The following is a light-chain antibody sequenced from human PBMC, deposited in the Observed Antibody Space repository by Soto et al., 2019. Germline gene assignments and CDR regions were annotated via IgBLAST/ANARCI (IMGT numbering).Light chain of an antibody. CDR3: CSYAGTTYYV. CDR2: EVT. V-gene: IGLV2-8*01. J-gene: IGLJ1*01. CDR1: SSDIGRYEF. Sequence: QSVLTQPPSASGSLGQSVTISCTGTSSDIGRYEFVSWYQHHPGKAPKLIIYEVTERPSGVPDRFSGSKSGNTASLTVSGLHADDEADYCCCSYAGTTYYVFGTGTKLTVL.